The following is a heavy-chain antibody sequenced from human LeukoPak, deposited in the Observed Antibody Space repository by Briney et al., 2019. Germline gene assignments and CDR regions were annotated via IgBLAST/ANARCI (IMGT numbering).Heavy chain of an antibody. D-gene: IGHD3-22*01. CDR3: TRIPPQAYYYDSSGYSPDAFDI. Sequence: GGSLRLSCAASVFTFSVSAMHWVRQASGKGLEWVGRIRSKANSYATAYAASVNGRFTISRDDSTNTASLQMNRLKTEDTAVYSCTRIPPQAYYYDSSGYSPDAFDIWGQGTMVTVSS. J-gene: IGHJ3*02. V-gene: IGHV3-73*01. CDR2: IRSKANSYAT. CDR1: VFTFSVSA.